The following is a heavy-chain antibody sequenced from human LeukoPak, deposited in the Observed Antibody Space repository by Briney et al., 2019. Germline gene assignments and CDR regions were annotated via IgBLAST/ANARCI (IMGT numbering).Heavy chain of an antibody. J-gene: IGHJ4*02. CDR2: ISNDGGGT. CDR1: GFTFSSYA. V-gene: IGHV3-23*01. Sequence: GGSLRLSCAASGFTFSSYAMSWVRQAPGKGLEWVSAISNDGGGTTYADFVKGRFSVSRDNSKNTLFLQMNSLRAEDTALYYCAKGSSGYFFDLWGQGTLVTVSS. CDR3: AKGSSGYFFDL. D-gene: IGHD3-22*01.